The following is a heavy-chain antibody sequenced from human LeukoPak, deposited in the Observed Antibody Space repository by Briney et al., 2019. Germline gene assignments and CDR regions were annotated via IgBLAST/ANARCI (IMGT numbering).Heavy chain of an antibody. CDR1: EFTFSNYW. CDR3: ARLTPPFDY. J-gene: IGHJ4*02. D-gene: IGHD3-16*01. V-gene: IGHV3-7*02. Sequence: GGSLRLSCAASEFTFSNYWMTWLRQTPGKGLEWLANIKQDSSQRFYVDAVKGRFTISRDNTKNSLYLQMNSLRAEDTAVYYCARLTPPFDYWGQGTLVTVSS. CDR2: IKQDSSQR.